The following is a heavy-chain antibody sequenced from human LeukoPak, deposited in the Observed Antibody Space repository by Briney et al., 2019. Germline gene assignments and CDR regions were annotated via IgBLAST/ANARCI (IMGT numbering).Heavy chain of an antibody. J-gene: IGHJ4*02. CDR3: TTATKSGTYSRGY. CDR2: IKSKTDGGTT. Sequence: PGGSLRLSCAASGFSFSNDRMNWVRQAPGKGLEWLGRIKSKTDGGTTDYAPPVKGRFTISRDDSKNTLYLQMSSLKTEDTAVYYCTTATKSGTYSRGYWGPGTLVTVSS. CDR1: GFSFSNDR. D-gene: IGHD1-26*01. V-gene: IGHV3-15*01.